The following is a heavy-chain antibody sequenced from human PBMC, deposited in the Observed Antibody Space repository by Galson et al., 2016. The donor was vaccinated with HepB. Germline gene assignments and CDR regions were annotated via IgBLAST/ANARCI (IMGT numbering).Heavy chain of an antibody. Sequence: SLRLSCAASGFTVSSNYMSWVRQAPEKGLDWVSVMYSDGRTYYADSVKGRFTISRDNSKNTVYLQMNSLGAEDTAVYYCARSTQVYYDSRIFHHWGQGTLVTVSS. CDR3: ARSTQVYYDSRIFHH. CDR1: GFTVSSNY. J-gene: IGHJ1*01. V-gene: IGHV3-66*01. D-gene: IGHD3-22*01. CDR2: MYSDGRT.